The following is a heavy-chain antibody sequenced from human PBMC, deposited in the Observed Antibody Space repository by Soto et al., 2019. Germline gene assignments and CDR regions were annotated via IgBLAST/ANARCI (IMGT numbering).Heavy chain of an antibody. CDR3: ARDGPAPGIYFDY. D-gene: IGHD6-13*01. V-gene: IGHV3-7*01. Sequence: EVQLVESGGGLVQPGGSLRLSCAASGFTFSSHWMSWVRQAPGKGLEWVANINQDGSEIYYVDSVKGRFTISRDNAKNSLYLQMNSLRAADTAVYYCARDGPAPGIYFDYWGQGILVTVSS. CDR1: GFTFSSHW. CDR2: INQDGSEI. J-gene: IGHJ4*02.